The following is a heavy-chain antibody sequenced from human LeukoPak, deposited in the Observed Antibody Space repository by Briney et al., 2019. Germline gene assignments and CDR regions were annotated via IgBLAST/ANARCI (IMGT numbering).Heavy chain of an antibody. CDR3: ARTYSSSDEFDY. CDR2: INPSGGST. V-gene: IGHV1-46*01. Sequence: ASVKVSCKASGYPFTTYHVHWLRQAPEQGPEWMGIINPSGGSTTYAQKFQGRVAMTRDTSTSRVYMEVSSLRSEDTAVYYCARTYSSSDEFDYWGQGTLVTVSS. CDR1: GYPFTTYH. J-gene: IGHJ4*02. D-gene: IGHD6-13*01.